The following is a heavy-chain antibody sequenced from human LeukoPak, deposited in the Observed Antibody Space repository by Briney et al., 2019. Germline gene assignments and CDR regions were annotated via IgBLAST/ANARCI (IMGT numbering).Heavy chain of an antibody. CDR2: INPSGGST. D-gene: IGHD6-13*01. J-gene: IGHJ6*02. CDR3: ARDRVYIAAAGTPPYYYGMDV. CDR1: GYTFTSYY. V-gene: IGHV1-46*01. Sequence: GASVTVSFTSSGYTFTSYYMHWVRQAHGQGLEWMGIINPSGGSTSYAQKFQGRVTMTRDTSTSTVYMELSSLRSEDTAVYYCARDRVYIAAAGTPPYYYGMDVWGQGTTVTVSS.